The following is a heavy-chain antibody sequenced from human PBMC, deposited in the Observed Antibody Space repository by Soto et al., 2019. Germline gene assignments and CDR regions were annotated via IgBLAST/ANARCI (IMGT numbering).Heavy chain of an antibody. CDR3: ARQKSVGWFDP. CDR1: GGSISSYY. Sequence: PSETLSLTCTVSGGSISSYYWSWIRQPPGKGLEWIGYIYYSGSTNYNPSLKSRVTISVDTSKNQFSLKLSSVTAADTAVYYCARQKSVGWFDPWGQGTLVTVSS. V-gene: IGHV4-59*08. CDR2: IYYSGST. J-gene: IGHJ5*02.